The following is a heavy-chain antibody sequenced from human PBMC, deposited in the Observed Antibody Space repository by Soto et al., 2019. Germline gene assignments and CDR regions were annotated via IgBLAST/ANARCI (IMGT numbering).Heavy chain of an antibody. D-gene: IGHD3-16*01. J-gene: IGHJ4*02. V-gene: IGHV4-34*01. CDR3: ARGSEYIWGSYGFDY. CDR1: GGSFSGYY. Sequence: SETLSLTCAVYGGSFSGYYWSWIRQPPGKGLEWIGEINHSGSTNYNPSLKSRVTISVDTSKNQFSLKLSSVTAADTAVYYCARGSEYIWGSYGFDYWGQGTLVTVSS. CDR2: INHSGST.